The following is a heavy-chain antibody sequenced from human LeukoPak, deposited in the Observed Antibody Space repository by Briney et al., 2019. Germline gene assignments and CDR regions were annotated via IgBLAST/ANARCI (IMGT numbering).Heavy chain of an antibody. Sequence: SETLSLTCAVNGGSFSGYYWSWIRQPPGTGLEWIEEINRSGSTNYNPSLKSRVTISVDTSKNQFSLELSSVTAADTAVYYCARGFDGITMVQGSYYFDYWGQGTLVTVSS. CDR2: INRSGST. V-gene: IGHV4-34*01. J-gene: IGHJ4*02. CDR3: ARGFDGITMVQGSYYFDY. CDR1: GGSFSGYY. D-gene: IGHD3-10*01.